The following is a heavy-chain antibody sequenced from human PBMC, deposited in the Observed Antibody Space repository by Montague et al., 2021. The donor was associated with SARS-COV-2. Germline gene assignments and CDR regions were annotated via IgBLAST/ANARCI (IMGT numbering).Heavy chain of an antibody. J-gene: IGHJ4*02. CDR1: GFTFSSYW. CDR2: INSDGSST. Sequence: SLRLSCAASGFTFSSYWMHWVRQAPGKGLVWVSRINSDGSSTSYADSVKGRFTISRDNAKNTLYLQVNSLRAEDTAVYYCARDIRFYYGSGSPYGDLDYWGQGTLVTVSS. V-gene: IGHV3-74*01. D-gene: IGHD3-10*01. CDR3: ARDIRFYYGSGSPYGDLDY.